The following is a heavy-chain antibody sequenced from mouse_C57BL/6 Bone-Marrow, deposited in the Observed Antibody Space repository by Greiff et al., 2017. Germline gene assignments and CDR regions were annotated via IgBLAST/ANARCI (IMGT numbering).Heavy chain of an antibody. CDR1: GYTFTSYW. J-gene: IGHJ4*01. Sequence: QVHVKQPGAELVKPGASVKLSCKASGYTFTSYWMHWVHQRPGRGLEWIGRIDPNSGGTKYNEKFTSKATLTVDKPSSTAYMQLSSLTSGDSAVYYCARSDGDVGAMDYWGQGTSVTVSS. CDR3: ARSDGDVGAMDY. V-gene: IGHV1-72*01. D-gene: IGHD3-3*01. CDR2: IDPNSGGT.